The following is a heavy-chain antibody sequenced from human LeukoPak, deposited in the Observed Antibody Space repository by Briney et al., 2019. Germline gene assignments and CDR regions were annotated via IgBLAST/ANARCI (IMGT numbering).Heavy chain of an antibody. V-gene: IGHV3-20*04. CDR3: ARGWAFHYMDV. D-gene: IGHD2/OR15-2a*01. CDR1: GFTSDDYG. CDR2: INWNGGST. J-gene: IGHJ6*03. Sequence: GGSLRLSCAASGFTSDDYGMSWVRQAPGKGLEWVSGINWNGGSTGYADSVKGRFTISRDNAKNSLYLQMNSLRAEDTALYYCARGWAFHYMDVWGKGTTVTVSS.